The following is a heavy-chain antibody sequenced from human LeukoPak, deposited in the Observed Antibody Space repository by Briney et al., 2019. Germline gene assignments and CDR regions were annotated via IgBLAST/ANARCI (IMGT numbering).Heavy chain of an antibody. CDR3: ARRSDSSSWYRYYGMDV. J-gene: IGHJ6*02. CDR1: GYSFTSYW. CDR2: IYPGDSDT. Sequence: GESLKISCKGSGYSFTSYWICWVRQMPGKGLEWMGIIYPGDSDTRYSPSFQGQVTISADKSISTAYLQWSSLKASDTAMYYCARRSDSSSWYRYYGMDVWGQGTTVTVSS. D-gene: IGHD6-13*01. V-gene: IGHV5-51*01.